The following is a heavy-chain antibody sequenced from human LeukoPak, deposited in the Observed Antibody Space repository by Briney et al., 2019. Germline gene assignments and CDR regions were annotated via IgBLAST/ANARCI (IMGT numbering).Heavy chain of an antibody. CDR3: ARVDCTNGVCYGWDY. CDR2: IYYSGST. CDR1: GGSISSYY. D-gene: IGHD2-8*01. V-gene: IGHV4-59*01. Sequence: SETLSLTCTVSGGSISSYYWSWIRQPPGKGLEWIGYIYYSGSTNYNPSLKSRVTISVDTSKNQFSLKLSSVTAADTAVYYCARVDCTNGVCYGWDYWGRGTLVTVSS. J-gene: IGHJ4*02.